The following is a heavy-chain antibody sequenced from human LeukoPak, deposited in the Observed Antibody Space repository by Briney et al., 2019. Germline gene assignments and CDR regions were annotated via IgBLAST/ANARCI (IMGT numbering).Heavy chain of an antibody. CDR2: INHSGST. V-gene: IGHV4-34*01. CDR3: ARGRNYYGSGSYYNGWRMDV. D-gene: IGHD3-10*01. J-gene: IGHJ6*04. CDR1: GGSFSCYY. Sequence: SETLSLTCPVYGGSFSCYYWSWIRQPPGKGLEWIGEINHSGSTNYNPSLKSRVTISVDTSKKQFSLKLSSVTAADTAVYYCARGRNYYGSGSYYNGWRMDVWGKGTTVTVSS.